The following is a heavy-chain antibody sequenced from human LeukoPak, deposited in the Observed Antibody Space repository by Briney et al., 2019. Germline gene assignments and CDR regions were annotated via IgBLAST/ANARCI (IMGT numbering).Heavy chain of an antibody. J-gene: IGHJ4*02. CDR1: GYTFTPYG. Sequence: GASVKVSCKASGYTFTPYGISRGGQAPGQRLEWMGWISGYNGNTNYAQKLQGRVTMTTDTSTSTAYMELRSLRSDDTAVYYCAREWFGEFYYFDYWGQGTLVTVSS. D-gene: IGHD3-10*01. CDR3: AREWFGEFYYFDY. V-gene: IGHV1-18*04. CDR2: ISGYNGNT.